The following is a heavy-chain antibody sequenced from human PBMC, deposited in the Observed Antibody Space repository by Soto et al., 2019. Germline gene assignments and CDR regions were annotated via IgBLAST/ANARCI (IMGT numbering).Heavy chain of an antibody. CDR3: ASWLEREHGYDI. V-gene: IGHV3-53*01. J-gene: IGHJ3*02. CDR2: LYDVDGT. D-gene: IGHD1-1*01. CDR1: GLTVRGKKY. Sequence: DVQLVASGGGLIQPGGSLRLSCAALGLTVRGKKYITWVRQAPGKGLEWVSALYDVDGTYYADSAKGRFTISRDNPNNIIYLHMNSLGPDDTAVYYCASWLEREHGYDIWGLGTMVTVSS.